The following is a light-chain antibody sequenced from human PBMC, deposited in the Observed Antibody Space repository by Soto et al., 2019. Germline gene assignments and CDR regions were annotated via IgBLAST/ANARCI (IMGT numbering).Light chain of an antibody. Sequence: DIQMTKSPSTLSASVGDRVTITCRASQSISSWLAWYQQKPGKAPKLLIYDASSLESGVPSRFSGSGSGTEFTLTISSLQPDDFATYYCQQYNSYSSYTFGQGTKLESK. CDR2: DAS. CDR1: QSISSW. V-gene: IGKV1-5*01. CDR3: QQYNSYSSYT. J-gene: IGKJ2*01.